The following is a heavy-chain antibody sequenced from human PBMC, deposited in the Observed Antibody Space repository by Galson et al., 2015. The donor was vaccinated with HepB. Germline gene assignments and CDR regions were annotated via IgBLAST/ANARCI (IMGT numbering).Heavy chain of an antibody. V-gene: IGHV6-1*01. CDR3: AREGVSGWYSRFDY. D-gene: IGHD6-19*01. CDR1: GDSVSSNSAA. CDR2: TYYRSKWYN. Sequence: CAISGDSVSSNSAAWNWIRQSPSRGLEWLGRTYYRSKWYNDYAVSVKSRITINPDTSKNQFSLQLNSVTPEDTAVYYCAREGVSGWYSRFDYWGQGTLVTVSS. J-gene: IGHJ4*02.